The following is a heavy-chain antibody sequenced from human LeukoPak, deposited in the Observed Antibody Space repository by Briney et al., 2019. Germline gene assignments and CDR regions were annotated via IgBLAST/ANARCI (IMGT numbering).Heavy chain of an antibody. CDR2: IYSGGST. V-gene: IGHV3-53*04. D-gene: IGHD3-22*01. Sequence: GGSLRLSCAASGFTVSSNYMSWVRQAPGKGLEWVSVIYSGGSTYYADSVKGRFTISRHNSKNTLYLQMNSLRAEDTAVYYCARERAGYYDSSGYVDIRGQGTMVTVSS. CDR3: ARERAGYYDSSGYVDI. J-gene: IGHJ3*02. CDR1: GFTVSSNY.